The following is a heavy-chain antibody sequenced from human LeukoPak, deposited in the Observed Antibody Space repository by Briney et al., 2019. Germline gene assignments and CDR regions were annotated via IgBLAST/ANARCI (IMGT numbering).Heavy chain of an antibody. D-gene: IGHD5-24*01. CDR2: INAGNGNT. CDR3: ARLFGRELDYYYYGMDV. CDR1: GYTFTSYG. Sequence: ASVKVSCKASGYTFTSYGISWVRQAPGQRLEWMGWINAGNGNTKYSQKFQGRVTITRDTSASTAYMELSSLRSENTAVYYCARLFGRELDYYYYGMDVWGQGTTVTVSS. J-gene: IGHJ6*02. V-gene: IGHV1-3*01.